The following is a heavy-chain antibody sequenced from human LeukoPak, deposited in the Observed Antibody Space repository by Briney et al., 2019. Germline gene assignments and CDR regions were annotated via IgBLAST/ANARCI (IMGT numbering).Heavy chain of an antibody. CDR1: GYTFTSCG. Sequence: ASVKVSCKASGYTFTSCGISWVRQAPGQGLEWMGWISAYNGNTNYAQKLQGRITMTTDTSTSTAYMELRSLRSDDTAVYYCARGRDRLRFFANWFDPLCQGTLVTVSS. D-gene: IGHD3-3*01. CDR2: ISAYNGNT. V-gene: IGHV1-18*01. J-gene: IGHJ5*02. CDR3: ARGRDRLRFFANWFDP.